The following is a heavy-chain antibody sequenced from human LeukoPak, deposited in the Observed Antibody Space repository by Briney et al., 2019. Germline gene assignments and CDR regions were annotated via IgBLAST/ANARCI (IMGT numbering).Heavy chain of an antibody. J-gene: IGHJ5*02. V-gene: IGHV1-8*01. Sequence: ASVKVSCKASGYTFTSYDINWVRQATGQGLEWMGWMNPNSGNTGYAQKFQGRVTMTSNTSISTAYMELSSLRSEDTAVYYCARGPYSSSSRHLNWFDPWGQGTLVTVSS. CDR1: GYTFTSYD. CDR2: MNPNSGNT. D-gene: IGHD6-6*01. CDR3: ARGPYSSSSRHLNWFDP.